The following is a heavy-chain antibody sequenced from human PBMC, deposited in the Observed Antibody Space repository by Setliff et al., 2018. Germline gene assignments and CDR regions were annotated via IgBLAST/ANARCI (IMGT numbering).Heavy chain of an antibody. Sequence: ASVKVSCKASGYTFTSYGISWVRQAPGQGLDWMGRISAYNGNTNYVQKLQGRVTMTTDTSTSTAYMELRSLRSDDTAVYYCARARSLDFDYWGQGMLVTVSS. J-gene: IGHJ4*02. CDR1: GYTFTSYG. V-gene: IGHV1-18*01. CDR3: ARARSLDFDY. CDR2: ISAYNGNT.